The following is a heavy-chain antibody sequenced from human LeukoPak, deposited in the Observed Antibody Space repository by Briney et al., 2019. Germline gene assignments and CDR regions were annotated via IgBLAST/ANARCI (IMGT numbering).Heavy chain of an antibody. J-gene: IGHJ6*04. CDR2: ISGSGGST. CDR3: AKEGRCSSTSCYYYGMDV. CDR1: GFTFSSYA. D-gene: IGHD2-2*01. Sequence: GGSLRLSCAASGFTFSSYAMSWVRQAPGKGLEWVSAISGSGGSTYYADSVKGRFTISRDNSKNTLYLQMNSLRAEDTAVYYCAKEGRCSSTSCYYYGMDVWGKGTTVTVPS. V-gene: IGHV3-23*01.